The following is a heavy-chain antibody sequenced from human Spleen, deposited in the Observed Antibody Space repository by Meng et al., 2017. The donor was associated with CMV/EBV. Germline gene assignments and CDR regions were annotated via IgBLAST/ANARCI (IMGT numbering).Heavy chain of an antibody. J-gene: IGHJ4*02. CDR2: IKQDGSEK. Sequence: GGSLRLSCAASGFTFSSDWMSWVRQAPGKGLEWVANIKQDGSEKFYVDSVKGRFTISRDNSKSTLYLQMDSLGADDTAVYYCAKDIGIPPASAPVWSTTFADWGQGTLVTVSS. CDR3: AKDIGIPPASAPVWSTTFAD. CDR1: GFTFSSDW. V-gene: IGHV3-7*01. D-gene: IGHD2-2*01.